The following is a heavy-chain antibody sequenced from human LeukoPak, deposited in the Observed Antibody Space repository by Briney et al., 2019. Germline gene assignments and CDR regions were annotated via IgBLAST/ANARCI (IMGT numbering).Heavy chain of an antibody. D-gene: IGHD3-16*02. J-gene: IGHJ4*02. CDR3: AREIVTRAFDY. Sequence: SETLSLTCTVSGGSISSYYWSWIRQPPGKGLEWIGYIYYSGSTYYNPSLKSRVTISVDTSKNQFSLKLSSVTAADTAVYYCAREIVTRAFDYWGQGTLVTVSS. CDR2: IYYSGST. CDR1: GGSISSYY. V-gene: IGHV4-59*01.